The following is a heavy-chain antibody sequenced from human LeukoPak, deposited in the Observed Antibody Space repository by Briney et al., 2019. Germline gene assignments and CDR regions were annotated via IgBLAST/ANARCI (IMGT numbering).Heavy chain of an antibody. Sequence: GESLKISCQGSGYSFTSYWIVWVRQMPGKGLEWMGIIYPDDSNTRYSPSFQGQVTISVDKSFSTAYLQWNSLKASDTAMYYCALQPGYCSSASCSHFDFWGQGTLVTVSS. CDR2: IYPDDSNT. V-gene: IGHV5-51*01. CDR3: ALQPGYCSSASCSHFDF. J-gene: IGHJ4*02. CDR1: GYSFTSYW. D-gene: IGHD2-2*01.